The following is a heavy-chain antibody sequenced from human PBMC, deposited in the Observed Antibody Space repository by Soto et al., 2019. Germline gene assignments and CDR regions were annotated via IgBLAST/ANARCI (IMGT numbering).Heavy chain of an antibody. Sequence: GGSLRLSCAASGFTFSSYAMSWVRQAPGKGLEWVSAISGSGGSTYYADSVKGRFTISRDNSKNTLYLQRNSLRAEDTAVYYCAKETYDYVWGSYRYTSYWGQGTLFTVSS. D-gene: IGHD3-16*02. CDR3: AKETYDYVWGSYRYTSY. J-gene: IGHJ4*02. CDR2: ISGSGGST. CDR1: GFTFSSYA. V-gene: IGHV3-23*01.